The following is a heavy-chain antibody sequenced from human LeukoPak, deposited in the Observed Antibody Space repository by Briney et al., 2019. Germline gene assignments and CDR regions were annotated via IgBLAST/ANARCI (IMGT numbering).Heavy chain of an antibody. D-gene: IGHD3-22*01. CDR1: GGTFSSYA. J-gene: IGHJ2*01. CDR2: IIPIFGTA. V-gene: IGHV1-69*06. Sequence: WASVKVSCKASGGTFSSYAISWVRQAPGQGLEWMGGIIPIFGTANYAQKFQGRVTITADKSTSTAYMELSSLRSEDTAVYYCARHRGRRGLTMIVVVTQLRDWYFDLWGRGTLVTVSS. CDR3: ARHRGRRGLTMIVVVTQLRDWYFDL.